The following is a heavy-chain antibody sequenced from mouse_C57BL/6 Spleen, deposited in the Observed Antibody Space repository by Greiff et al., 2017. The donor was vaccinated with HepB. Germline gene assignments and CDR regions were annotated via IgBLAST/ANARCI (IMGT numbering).Heavy chain of an antibody. CDR3: TGRNLYYFDY. V-gene: IGHV6-3*01. J-gene: IGHJ2*01. CDR2: IRLKSDNYAT. Sequence: EVKLVESGGGLVQPGGSMKLSCVASGFTFSNYWMNWVRQSPEKGLEWVAQIRLKSDNYATHYAESVKGRFTISRDDSKSSVYLQMNNLRAEDTGIYYCTGRNLYYFDYWGQGTTLTVSS. CDR1: GFTFSNYW.